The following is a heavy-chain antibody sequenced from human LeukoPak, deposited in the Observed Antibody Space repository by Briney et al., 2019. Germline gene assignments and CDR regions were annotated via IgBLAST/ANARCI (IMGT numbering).Heavy chain of an antibody. Sequence: GRSLRLSCASSGFTFSNFGMHWVRQAPGKGLEWVAVISYDGSNEYYADSVKGRFIISRDNSKNTLYLQMDSLRAEDTAVYYCANDVSSNYSHDAFDIWGQGTMVTVSS. CDR2: ISYDGSNE. V-gene: IGHV3-30*18. CDR1: GFTFSNFG. CDR3: ANDVSSNYSHDAFDI. J-gene: IGHJ3*02. D-gene: IGHD4-11*01.